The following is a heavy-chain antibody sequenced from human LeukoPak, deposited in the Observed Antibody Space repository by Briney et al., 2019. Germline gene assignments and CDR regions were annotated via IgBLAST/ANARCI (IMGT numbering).Heavy chain of an antibody. V-gene: IGHV3-21*01. CDR3: ARDRYCSSTSCYGGD. CDR1: GFTFSSYS. CDR2: ISSSSSYI. D-gene: IGHD2-2*01. J-gene: IGHJ4*02. Sequence: GGSLRLSCAASGFTFSSYSMNWVRQAPGKGLEWVSSISSSSSYIYYADSVKGRFTISRDNAKNSLYLQMNSLRAEDTAVYYCARDRYCSSTSCYGGDWGQGTLVTVSS.